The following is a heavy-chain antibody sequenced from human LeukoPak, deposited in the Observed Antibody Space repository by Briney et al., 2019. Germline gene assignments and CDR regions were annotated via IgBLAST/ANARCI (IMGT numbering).Heavy chain of an antibody. V-gene: IGHV4-34*01. CDR3: ARLGAYDYVWGSYRHPGRLDY. CDR1: GGSFSGYY. D-gene: IGHD3-16*02. Sequence: SETLSLTCAVYGGSFSGYYRSWIRQPPGKGLEWIGEINHSGSTNYNRSLKSRLTISVDTSKNQFSLKLSSVTAADTAVYYCARLGAYDYVWGSYRHPGRLDYWGQGTLVTVSS. J-gene: IGHJ4*02. CDR2: INHSGST.